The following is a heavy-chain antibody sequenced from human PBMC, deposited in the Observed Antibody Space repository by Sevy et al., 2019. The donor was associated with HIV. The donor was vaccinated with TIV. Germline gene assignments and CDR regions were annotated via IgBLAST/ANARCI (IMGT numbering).Heavy chain of an antibody. CDR2: MKQDGSEK. V-gene: IGHV3-7*01. CDR3: VREGVGGYSYSLDC. D-gene: IGHD5-18*01. J-gene: IGHJ4*02. CDR1: GFTFRSYW. Sequence: GGSLRLSCAASGFTFRSYWMTWVRQAPGKGLEWVATMKQDGSEKGYVDSVKGRFTISRDNAKNSLYLQMNSLRAEDTAVYYCVREGVGGYSYSLDCWGQGTLVTVSS.